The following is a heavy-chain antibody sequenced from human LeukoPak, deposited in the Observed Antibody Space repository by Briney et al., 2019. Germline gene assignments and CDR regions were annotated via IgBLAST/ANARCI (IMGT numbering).Heavy chain of an antibody. CDR3: ARDLLGGSFQGP. CDR2: INPNSGGT. V-gene: IGHV1-2*02. CDR1: GFTFNAYY. D-gene: IGHD1-26*01. J-gene: IGHJ5*02. Sequence: ASVKVSCKASGFTFNAYYIHWVRQAPGQGLEWMGWINPNSGGTNYAQKFQGRVTMTRDTSISTAYMELSRLRSDDTAVYYCARDLLGGSFQGPWGQGTLVTVSS.